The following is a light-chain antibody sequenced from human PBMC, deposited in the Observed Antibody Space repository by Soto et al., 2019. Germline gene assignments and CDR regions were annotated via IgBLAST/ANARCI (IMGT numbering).Light chain of an antibody. CDR3: SSYAGSSNV. CDR1: FSDVGGYNY. CDR2: EVN. V-gene: IGLV2-8*01. J-gene: IGLJ1*01. Sequence: QSSLPEPPSSSDSPGQSVAISCPGTFSDVGGYNYVSWYQQHPGKAPKLMIYEVNKRPSGVPDRFSGYKSGNTASLTVSGLQAEDEGDYYCSSYAGSSNVFGTGTKVTV.